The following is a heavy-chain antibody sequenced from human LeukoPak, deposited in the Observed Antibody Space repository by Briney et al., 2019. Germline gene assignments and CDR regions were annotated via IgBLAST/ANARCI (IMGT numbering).Heavy chain of an antibody. CDR1: GYTFTGYY. CDR3: ARPRGYSSSDFDY. D-gene: IGHD6-6*01. J-gene: IGHJ4*02. CDR2: INPNSGGT. Sequence: ASVTVSCKASGYTFTGYYMHWVRQVPGQGLEWMGWINPNSGGTNYAQKFQGRVTMTRDTSISTAYMELSRLRSDDTAVYYCARPRGYSSSDFDYWGQGTLVTVSS. V-gene: IGHV1-2*02.